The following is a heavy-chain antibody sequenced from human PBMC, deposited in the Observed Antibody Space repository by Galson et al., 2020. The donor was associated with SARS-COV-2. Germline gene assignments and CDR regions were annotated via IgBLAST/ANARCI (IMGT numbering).Heavy chain of an antibody. D-gene: IGHD4-17*01. Sequence: KIGESLKISCADSGFTFTTYRMNWVRQAPGKGLEWVSSIGSGSNYIYYADSVKGRFTISRDNAKNSVYLQMNSLRADDTAVYYCAGQSGDFASGFFDYWGQGTLVTVSS. CDR2: IGSGSNYI. V-gene: IGHV3-21*01. J-gene: IGHJ4*02. CDR1: GFTFTTYR. CDR3: AGQSGDFASGFFDY.